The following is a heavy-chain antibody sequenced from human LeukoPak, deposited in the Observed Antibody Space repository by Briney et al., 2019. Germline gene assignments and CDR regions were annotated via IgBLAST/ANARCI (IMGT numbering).Heavy chain of an antibody. D-gene: IGHD4-23*01. Sequence: SETLSLTCAVSGGSISSSSSNCWTWVRQPPGKGLEWIGEIYHNVPTNYNPSLKSRVTMLLDKSKNQFSLKLYSVTAADTAVYFFARNGGNSDFDYWGQGTLVTVSS. V-gene: IGHV4-4*02. J-gene: IGHJ4*02. CDR2: IYHNVPT. CDR1: GGSISSSSSNC. CDR3: ARNGGNSDFDY.